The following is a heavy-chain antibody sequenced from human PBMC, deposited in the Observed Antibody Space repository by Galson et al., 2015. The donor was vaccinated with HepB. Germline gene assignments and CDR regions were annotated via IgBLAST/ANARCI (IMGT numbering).Heavy chain of an antibody. CDR1: GFTFSSYS. CDR2: ISSSSSTI. V-gene: IGHV3-48*01. D-gene: IGHD6-6*01. CDR3: ARVVPRRDHWYFDL. J-gene: IGHJ2*01. Sequence: SLRLSCAASGFTFSSYSMNWVRQAPGKGLEWVSYISSSSSTIYYADSVKGRFTISRDNAKNSLYLQMNSLRAEDTAVYYCARVVPRRDHWYFDLWGRGTLVTVSS.